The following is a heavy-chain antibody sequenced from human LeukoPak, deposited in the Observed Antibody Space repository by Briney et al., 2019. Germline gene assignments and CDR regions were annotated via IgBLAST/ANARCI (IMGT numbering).Heavy chain of an antibody. CDR2: ITWNGGRT. D-gene: IGHD2-2*01. CDR1: GFSFDDLA. Sequence: GGSLRLSCAASGFSFDDLAMMWVRQAPGKGLEWVSVITWNGGRTAYGDSVKGRFTISRDNAKNSLYLQMNSLRVEDTALFYCARAKGDCRSTSCYVDYWGLGTLVTVSS. CDR3: ARAKGDCRSTSCYVDY. V-gene: IGHV3-20*04. J-gene: IGHJ4*02.